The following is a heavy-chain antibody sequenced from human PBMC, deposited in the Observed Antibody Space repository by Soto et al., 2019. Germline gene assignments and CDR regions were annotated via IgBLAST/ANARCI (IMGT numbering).Heavy chain of an antibody. V-gene: IGHV4-34*01. J-gene: IGHJ4*02. D-gene: IGHD6-13*01. CDR3: ARGSRPYSSSWYGDY. CDR2: INHSGST. Sequence: SETLSLTCAVYGGSFSGYYLSWIRQPPGKGLEWIGEINHSGSTNYNPSLKSRVTISVDTSKNQFSLKLSSVTAADTAVYYCARGSRPYSSSWYGDYWGQGTLVTVSS. CDR1: GGSFSGYY.